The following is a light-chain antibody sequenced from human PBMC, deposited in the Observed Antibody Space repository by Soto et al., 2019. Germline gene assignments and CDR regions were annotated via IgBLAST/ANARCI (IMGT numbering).Light chain of an antibody. CDR2: EVS. Sequence: SALTQPASVSGSPGQSITISCTGTSSDVGGYNYVSWYQQHPGKAPKLMIYEVSNRPSGVSNRFSGSKSDNTASLTISGLQAEDEGDCYCQSYTSSSTWVFGGGTKLTVL. J-gene: IGLJ3*02. CDR3: QSYTSSSTWV. V-gene: IGLV2-14*01. CDR1: SSDVGGYNY.